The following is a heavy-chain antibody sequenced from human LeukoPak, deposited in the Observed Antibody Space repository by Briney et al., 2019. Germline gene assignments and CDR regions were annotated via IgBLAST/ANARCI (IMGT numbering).Heavy chain of an antibody. CDR1: GGSISSYY. V-gene: IGHV4-59*08. J-gene: IGHJ4*02. D-gene: IGHD7-27*01. CDR3: AIQTDWGGDY. Sequence: PSETLSLTCTVSGGSISSYYWSWIRQPPGKGLEWVAYIYYSGNTNYNPSLKSRVTISVDTSKNQFSLKLSSVTAADTAVYYCAIQTDWGGDYWGQGTLVTVSS. CDR2: IYYSGNT.